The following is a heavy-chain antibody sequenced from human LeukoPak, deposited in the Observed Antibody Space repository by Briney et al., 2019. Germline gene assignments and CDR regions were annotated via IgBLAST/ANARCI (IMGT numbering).Heavy chain of an antibody. CDR2: IHTSGST. CDR1: GDSISSSY. V-gene: IGHV4-4*07. CDR3: ARVRLGRGLDY. Sequence: PSETLSLTCTVSGDSISSSYWGWIRQPAGQGLEWIGRIHTSGSTYYSPSLKSRVTMSVDTSTNQFSLKLSSVTAADTAMYYCARVRLGRGLDYWGQGTLVTASS. D-gene: IGHD6-19*01. J-gene: IGHJ4*02.